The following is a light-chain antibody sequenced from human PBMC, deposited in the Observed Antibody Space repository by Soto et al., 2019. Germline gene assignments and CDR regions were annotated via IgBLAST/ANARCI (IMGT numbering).Light chain of an antibody. CDR1: TRDVGAYNY. CDR3: SSYTSSNTEV. CDR2: DVG. J-gene: IGLJ1*01. V-gene: IGLV2-14*01. Sequence: QSVLTQPASVSGSPGQSIAISCIGTTRDVGAYNYVSWYQQHPGKAPKLIIYDVGSRPSGVSDRFSGSKSGNTASLTISGLQAEDEADYYCSSYTSSNTEVFGTGTKVTVL.